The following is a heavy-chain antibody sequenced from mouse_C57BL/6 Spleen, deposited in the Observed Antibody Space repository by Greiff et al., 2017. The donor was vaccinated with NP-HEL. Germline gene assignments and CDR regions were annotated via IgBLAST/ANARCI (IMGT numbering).Heavy chain of an antibody. D-gene: IGHD3-3*01. J-gene: IGHJ2*01. V-gene: IGHV1-53*01. Sequence: QVQLQQPGTELVKPGASVKLSCKASGYTFTSYWMHWVKQRPGQGLEWIGNINPSNGGTNYNGKFKGKATLTADKSSSTAYMQLSSLTSEDSAVYFCARLGDRYYFDYWGQGTTLTVSS. CDR2: INPSNGGT. CDR1: GYTFTSYW. CDR3: ARLGDRYYFDY.